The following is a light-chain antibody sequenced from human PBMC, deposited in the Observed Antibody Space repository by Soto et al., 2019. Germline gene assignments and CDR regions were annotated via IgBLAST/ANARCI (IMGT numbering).Light chain of an antibody. V-gene: IGKV1-27*01. J-gene: IGKJ2*01. CDR3: QKYNSAPHT. CDR2: AAS. CDR1: QGISNY. Sequence: DIQMTQSPSSLSASVGDRVTITCRASQGISNYLAWYQQKPVKVPKLLTYAASTLQSGVPSRFSGSGSGTAFTLPISRLQPEAVATYYCQKYNSAPHTFGQGTKLEIK.